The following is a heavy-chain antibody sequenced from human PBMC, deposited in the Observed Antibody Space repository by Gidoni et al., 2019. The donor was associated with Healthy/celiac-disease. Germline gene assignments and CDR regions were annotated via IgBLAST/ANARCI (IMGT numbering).Heavy chain of an antibody. D-gene: IGHD2-2*02. CDR1: GYTFTSSY. V-gene: IGHV1-46*01. CDR3: ASGGYCSSTSCYTPAFDI. Sequence: QVQLVHSGAEVQQPGASVKVSCQASGYTFTSSYMHWVRQAPGQGLEWMGIINPSGGSTSYAKKFQGRVTMTRDTSTSTVYMELSSLRSEDTAVYYCASGGYCSSTSCYTPAFDIWGQGTMVTVSS. J-gene: IGHJ3*02. CDR2: INPSGGST.